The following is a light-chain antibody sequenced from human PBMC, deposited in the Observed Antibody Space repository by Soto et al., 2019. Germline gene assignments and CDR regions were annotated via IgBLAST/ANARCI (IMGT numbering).Light chain of an antibody. CDR2: GAS. CDR1: QSISDT. Sequence: ETVMTQSPVTLSVSPGERATLSCRASQSISDTLAWYQRKPGQAPRLLISGASSRATGIPDRFSGSGSGTDFTLTISRLEPEDFALYYCQQYGTSPITFGQGTRLEIK. V-gene: IGKV3-20*01. CDR3: QQYGTSPIT. J-gene: IGKJ5*01.